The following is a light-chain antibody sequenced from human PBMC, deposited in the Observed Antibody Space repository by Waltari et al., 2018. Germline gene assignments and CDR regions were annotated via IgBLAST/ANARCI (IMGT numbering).Light chain of an antibody. V-gene: IGLV3-21*04. J-gene: IGLJ2*01. CDR1: NIGSKS. CDR3: LVWHSTIDHQGV. Sequence: SYVVTQSPSVSVAPGETARITCGGDNIGSKSVHWYQQRPGQAPGLVISDDSDRPSGILERCSGSNSGNTATLTISWVEAEDEADYYCLVWHSTIDHQGVFGGGTKLTVL. CDR2: DDS.